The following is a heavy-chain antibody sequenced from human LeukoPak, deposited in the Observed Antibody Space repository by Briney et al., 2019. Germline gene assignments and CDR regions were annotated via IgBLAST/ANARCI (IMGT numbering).Heavy chain of an antibody. CDR3: TTAIFGLNYYDSSGLNY. CDR1: GFTFSSYS. CDR2: ISSSSSYI. D-gene: IGHD3-22*01. V-gene: IGHV3-21*03. Sequence: KPGGSLRLSCAASGFTFSSYSMNWVRQAPGKGLEWVSSISSSSSYIYYADSVKGRFTISRDNAKNSLYLQMNSLKTEDTAVYYCTTAIFGLNYYDSSGLNYWGQGTLVTVSS. J-gene: IGHJ4*02.